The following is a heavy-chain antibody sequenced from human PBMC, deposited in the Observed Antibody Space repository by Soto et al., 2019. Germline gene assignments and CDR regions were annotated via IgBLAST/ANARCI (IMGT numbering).Heavy chain of an antibody. CDR3: AKETIPGDQAIADY. J-gene: IGHJ4*02. CDR2: ISGSGGST. Sequence: GGSLRLSCAASGFTFSSYAMSCVRQAPGKGLEWVSAISGSGGSTYYADSVKGRFTISRDNSKNTLYLQMNSLRAEDTAVYYCAKETIPGDQAIADYWGQGTLVTVSS. V-gene: IGHV3-23*01. D-gene: IGHD7-27*01. CDR1: GFTFSSYA.